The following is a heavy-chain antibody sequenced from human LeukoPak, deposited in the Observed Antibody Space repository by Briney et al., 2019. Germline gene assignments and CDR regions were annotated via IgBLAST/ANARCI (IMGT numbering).Heavy chain of an antibody. V-gene: IGHV6-1*01. CDR2: TYYRSKWYN. CDR1: GDSVSSKNGA. CDR3: ARDLGTSGWYTFDF. D-gene: IGHD6-19*01. J-gene: IGHJ5*01. Sequence: SQTLSLTCAISGDSVSSKNGAWNWIRQSPSRGLEWLGRTYYRSKWYNDYAVSIQGRITINPDASKNQFSLHVYSVTPEDTAVYYCARDLGTSGWYTFDFWGQGTLVTVSS.